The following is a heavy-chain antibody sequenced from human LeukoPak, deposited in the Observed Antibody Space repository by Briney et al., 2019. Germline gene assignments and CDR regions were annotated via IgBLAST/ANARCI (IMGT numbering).Heavy chain of an antibody. D-gene: IGHD3-3*01. V-gene: IGHV4-59*01. CDR2: IYHSGST. Sequence: PSETLSLTCTVSGGSTSSYYWSWIRQPPGKGLEWIGYIYHSGSTNYNPSLKSRVTISVDTSKSQFSLKLSSVTAEDTAVYYCATGALRFLEWLLSTPRNYYYYYGMDVWGQGTTVTVSS. CDR3: ATGALRFLEWLLSTPRNYYYYYGMDV. J-gene: IGHJ6*02. CDR1: GGSTSSYY.